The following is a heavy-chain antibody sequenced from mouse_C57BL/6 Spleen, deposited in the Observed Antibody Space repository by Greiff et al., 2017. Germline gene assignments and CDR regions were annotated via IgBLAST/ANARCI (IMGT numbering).Heavy chain of an antibody. CDR2: IYPGDGDT. D-gene: IGHD1-1*01. V-gene: IGHV1-80*01. J-gene: IGHJ4*01. CDR3: ARRFGTVVADYAMDY. Sequence: QVQLQQSGAELVKPGASVKISCKASGYAFSSYWMNWVKQRPGTGLEWIGQIYPGDGDTNYNGKFKGKATLTADKSSSTAYMQLSSLTSEDSAVYFCARRFGTVVADYAMDYWGQGTSVTVSS. CDR1: GYAFSSYW.